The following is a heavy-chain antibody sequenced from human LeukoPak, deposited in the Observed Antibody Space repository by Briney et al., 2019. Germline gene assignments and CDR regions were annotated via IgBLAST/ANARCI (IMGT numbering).Heavy chain of an antibody. D-gene: IGHD3-10*01. CDR1: GLTLSIYD. J-gene: IGHJ4*02. Sequence: GGSLRLSWAASGLTLSIYDMSWVRQAPGKGLEWVSVLYSGGNTYYADSVKGRFTISSDNSKNTLHLQLNSLRADDTAVYFCESIARRSIYGSADYGGQGTLVTVSS. V-gene: IGHV3-66*01. CDR2: LYSGGNT. CDR3: ESIARRSIYGSADY.